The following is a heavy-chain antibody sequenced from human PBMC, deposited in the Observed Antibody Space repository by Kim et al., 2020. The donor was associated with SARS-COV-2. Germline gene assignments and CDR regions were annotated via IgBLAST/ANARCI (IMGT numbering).Heavy chain of an antibody. Sequence: GGSLRLSCAASGFTFSDYYMSWIRQAPGKGLEWISYISSNSGYTYYAGSVKGRFTISRDNARNSLFLQMNSLRAEDTAVYYCARDTLDYESNFDYWGQGT. CDR2: ISSNSGYT. J-gene: IGHJ4*02. CDR1: GFTFSDYY. CDR3: ARDTLDYESNFDY. D-gene: IGHD4-17*01. V-gene: IGHV3-11*05.